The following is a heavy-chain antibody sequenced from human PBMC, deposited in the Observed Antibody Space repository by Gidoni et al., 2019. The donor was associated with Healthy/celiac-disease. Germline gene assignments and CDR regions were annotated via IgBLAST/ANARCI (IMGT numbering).Heavy chain of an antibody. CDR2: ISGSGGST. V-gene: IGHV3-23*01. J-gene: IGHJ5*02. D-gene: IGHD3-22*01. CDR1: GFTFSRYA. Sequence: EVQLLESGGGLVQPGGSLRLSCAASGFTFSRYAMSWVRQAPGKGLGWVSAISGSGGSTYYADSVKCRFTISRDNSKNTLYLQMNSLRAEDTAVYYCAKDLPVGYYDSSGYHWGQGTLVTVSS. CDR3: AKDLPVGYYDSSGYH.